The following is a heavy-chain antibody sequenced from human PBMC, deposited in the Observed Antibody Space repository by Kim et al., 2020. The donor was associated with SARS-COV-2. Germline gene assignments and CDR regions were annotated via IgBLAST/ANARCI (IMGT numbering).Heavy chain of an antibody. D-gene: IGHD3-10*01. J-gene: IGHJ4*02. CDR1: GGSISSYY. CDR2: IYYSGST. V-gene: IGHV4-59*01. Sequence: SETLSLTCTVSGGSISSYYWSWIRQPPGKGLEWIGYIYYSGSTNYNPSLKSRVTISVDTSKNQFSLKLSSVTAADTAVYYCARGGGYGSGSFIQDYWGQGTLVTVSS. CDR3: ARGGGYGSGSFIQDY.